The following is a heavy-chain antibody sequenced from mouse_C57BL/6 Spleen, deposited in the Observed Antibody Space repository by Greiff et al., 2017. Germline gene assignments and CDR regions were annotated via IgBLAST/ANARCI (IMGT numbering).Heavy chain of an antibody. CDR2: IYPSDSET. Sequence: VQLQQPGAELVRPGSSVKLSCKASGYTFTSYWMDWVKQRPGQGLEWIGNIYPSDSETHYNQKFKDKATLTVDKSSSTAYMQLSSLTSEDSAVYYCARDYGSSSWYFDVWGTGTTVTVSS. CDR1: GYTFTSYW. J-gene: IGHJ1*03. V-gene: IGHV1-61*01. CDR3: ARDYGSSSWYFDV. D-gene: IGHD1-1*01.